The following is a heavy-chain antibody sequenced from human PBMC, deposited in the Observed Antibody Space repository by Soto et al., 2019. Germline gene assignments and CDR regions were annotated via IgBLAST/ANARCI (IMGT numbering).Heavy chain of an antibody. V-gene: IGHV1-18*01. J-gene: IGHJ2*01. Sequence: QVPLVQSGGEVKKPGASVKVSCQASGYTFSDYAISWVRQAPGQGLEWMGWISASTRNTDQAQNFQGRVIMTLDTSTNTAYMELRSLRSDDTAVYYCVRCYCSVGSFYACWHFDLWGRGTLVTVSS. CDR2: ISASTRNT. CDR3: VRCYCSVGSFYACWHFDL. D-gene: IGHD2-15*01. CDR1: GYTFSDYA.